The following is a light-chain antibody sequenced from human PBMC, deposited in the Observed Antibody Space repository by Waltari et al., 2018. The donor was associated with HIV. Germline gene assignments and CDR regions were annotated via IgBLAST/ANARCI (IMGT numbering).Light chain of an antibody. CDR2: DAF. CDR1: QRVGQNY. J-gene: IGKJ2*01. CDR3: QQYRSSPGT. V-gene: IGKV3-20*01. Sequence: DIVLTQSPGTLPLSPGERATLTCRASQRVGQNYLAWYHQKPGQAPRLLVYDAFNRATGIPDRFSGSGSGTEFTLTISRLEPEDFAMYYCQQYRSSPGTFGQGTKVEIK.